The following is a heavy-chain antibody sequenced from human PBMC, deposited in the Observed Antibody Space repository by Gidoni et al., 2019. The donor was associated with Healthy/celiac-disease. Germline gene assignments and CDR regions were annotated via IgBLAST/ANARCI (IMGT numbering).Heavy chain of an antibody. J-gene: IGHJ4*02. D-gene: IGHD1-26*01. Sequence: QVQLQESGPGLVKPSGTLSLTCAVSGGSISSSNWWSWVRQPPGKGLEWIGEIYHSGSTNYNPSLTSRVTISVDKSKNQFSLKLSSVTAADTALYSCARGRATGPSSYDYWGQGTLVTVSS. CDR3: ARGRATGPSSYDY. CDR2: IYHSGST. V-gene: IGHV4-4*02. CDR1: GGSISSSNW.